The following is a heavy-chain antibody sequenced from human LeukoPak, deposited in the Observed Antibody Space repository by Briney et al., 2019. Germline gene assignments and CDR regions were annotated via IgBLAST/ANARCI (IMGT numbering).Heavy chain of an antibody. D-gene: IGHD6-19*01. V-gene: IGHV5-51*01. J-gene: IGHJ4*02. Sequence: GESLKISCKASGYNFATSWIGWVRQMPGKGLEWMGIVYPGDSDTRYTPSFQGQVTISVDKSITTAYLQWSSLKASDTVIYYCARRANSGWLLASYFDCWGQGTLVTVSS. CDR1: GYNFATSW. CDR3: ARRANSGWLLASYFDC. CDR2: VYPGDSDT.